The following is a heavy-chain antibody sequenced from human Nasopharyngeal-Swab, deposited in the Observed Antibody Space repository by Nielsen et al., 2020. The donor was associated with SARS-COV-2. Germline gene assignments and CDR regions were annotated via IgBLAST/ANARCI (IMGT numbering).Heavy chain of an antibody. CDR2: ISTSGGSI. CDR1: GFTFSSYE. CDR3: AKDLSITIFGVVTYGMDV. D-gene: IGHD3-3*01. Sequence: GESLKISCAASGFTFSSYEMNWVRQAPGKGLEWVSYISTSGGSIYSADSVKGRFTISRDNAKNSLYLQMNSLRAEDTALYYCAKDLSITIFGVVTYGMDVWGQGTTVTVSS. V-gene: IGHV3-48*03. J-gene: IGHJ6*02.